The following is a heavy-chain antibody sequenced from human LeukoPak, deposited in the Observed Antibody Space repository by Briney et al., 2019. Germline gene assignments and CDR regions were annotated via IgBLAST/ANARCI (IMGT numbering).Heavy chain of an antibody. J-gene: IGHJ6*03. D-gene: IGHD5-12*01. CDR2: TSSSSSYI. CDR1: GFTFSSYS. V-gene: IGHV3-21*01. CDR3: ARDSGAGGYYYYYNMDV. Sequence: GGSLRLSCVASGFTFSSYSMTWVRQAPGKGLEWVSSTSSSSSYIYYADSVKGRFTISRDNAKNSLYLQMNSLRAEHTAVYYCARDSGAGGYYYYYNMDVWGKGTTVTVSS.